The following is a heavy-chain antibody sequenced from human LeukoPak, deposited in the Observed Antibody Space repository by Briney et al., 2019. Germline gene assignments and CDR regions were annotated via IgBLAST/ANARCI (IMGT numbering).Heavy chain of an antibody. CDR2: INHSGST. Sequence: PSETLSLTCAVYGGSFSGYYWSWIRQPPGKGLEWIGEINHSGSTNYNPSLKSRVTILEDTSKNQFFLKLKSVTAADTAMYYCARRPAGTIDYWGQGTLVTVSS. D-gene: IGHD6-19*01. CDR3: ARRPAGTIDY. V-gene: IGHV4-34*01. J-gene: IGHJ4*02. CDR1: GGSFSGYY.